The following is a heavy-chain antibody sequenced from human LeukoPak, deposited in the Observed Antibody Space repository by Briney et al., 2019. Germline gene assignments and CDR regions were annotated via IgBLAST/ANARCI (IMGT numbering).Heavy chain of an antibody. CDR3: ARSASGSGSAKYYYYYMDV. D-gene: IGHD3-10*01. Sequence: ASVKVSCKASGYTFTSYDINWVRQATGQGLEWMGWMNPNSGNTGYAQKFQGRVTMTRNTSISTAYMELSSLRSEDTAVYYCARSASGSGSAKYYYYYMDVWGKGTTVTISS. J-gene: IGHJ6*03. V-gene: IGHV1-8*01. CDR1: GYTFTSYD. CDR2: MNPNSGNT.